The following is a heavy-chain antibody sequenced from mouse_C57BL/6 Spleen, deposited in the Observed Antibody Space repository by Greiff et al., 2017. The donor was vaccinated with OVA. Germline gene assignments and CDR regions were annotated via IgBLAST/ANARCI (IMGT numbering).Heavy chain of an antibody. D-gene: IGHD2-1*01. CDR1: GYSFTGYY. V-gene: IGHV1-42*01. Sequence: EVQLQQSGPELVKPGASVKISCKASGYSFTGYYMNWVKQSPEKSLEWIGEINPSTGGTTYNQKFKAKATLTVDKSSSTAYMQLKSLTSEDSAVYYCARLYYGNYSAMDYWGQGTSVTVSS. CDR2: INPSTGGT. CDR3: ARLYYGNYSAMDY. J-gene: IGHJ4*01.